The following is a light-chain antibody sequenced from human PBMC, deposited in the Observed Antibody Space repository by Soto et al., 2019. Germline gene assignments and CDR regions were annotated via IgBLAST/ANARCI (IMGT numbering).Light chain of an antibody. CDR1: QSVSNIY. Sequence: EIVLTQSPGTLSLSPGERATLSCRASQSVSNIYLAWYQQKPGQAPRLLIYGASSRAIGIPDRFSGIGSGTDFTLSISSLEPEDFAVYYCQQYGSLPYTFGQGTKLEIK. CDR3: QQYGSLPYT. CDR2: GAS. J-gene: IGKJ2*01. V-gene: IGKV3-20*01.